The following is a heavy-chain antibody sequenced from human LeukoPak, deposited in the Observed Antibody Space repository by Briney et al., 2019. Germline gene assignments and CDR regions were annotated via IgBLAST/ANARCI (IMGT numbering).Heavy chain of an antibody. CDR3: ARVADYYDSSGFPDY. CDR2: INPNSGGT. V-gene: IGHV1-2*02. J-gene: IGHJ4*02. CDR1: GYTFTSYY. Sequence: ASVKVSCKASGYTFTSYYMHWVRQAPGQGLEWMGWINPNSGGTNYAQKFQGRVTMTRDTSISTAYMELSRLRSDDTAVYYCARVADYYDSSGFPDYWGQGTLVTVSS. D-gene: IGHD3-22*01.